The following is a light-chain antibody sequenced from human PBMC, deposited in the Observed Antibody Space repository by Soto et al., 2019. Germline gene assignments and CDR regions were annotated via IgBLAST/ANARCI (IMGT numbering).Light chain of an antibody. Sequence: DMQMTQCPSTLYGSVGDRVTITCRASQTISSWLAWYQQKPGKAPKLLIYKASTLKSGVPSRFSGSGSGTDFTLTISSLQPEEFATYYCLQPYNYPLTFGEGTKVDIK. J-gene: IGKJ4*01. CDR3: LQPYNYPLT. V-gene: IGKV1-5*03. CDR2: KAS. CDR1: QTISSW.